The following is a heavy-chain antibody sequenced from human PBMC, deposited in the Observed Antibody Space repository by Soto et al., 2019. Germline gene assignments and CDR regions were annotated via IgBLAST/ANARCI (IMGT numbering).Heavy chain of an antibody. CDR1: GFTLSGFD. CDR2: IKTKVESYAK. CDR3: TRSSCSGGGCYSDFEH. Sequence: EVQLVESGGGLVQPGGSLKLSCAASGFTLSGFDIHWVRQASGEGLEWVGRIKTKVESYAKGVAASVKGRFTTSRDDSKNTAYLQMNSLKSEDTAVYYCTRSSCSGGGCYSDFEHWGQGTLVTVSS. D-gene: IGHD2-15*01. V-gene: IGHV3-73*01. J-gene: IGHJ4*02.